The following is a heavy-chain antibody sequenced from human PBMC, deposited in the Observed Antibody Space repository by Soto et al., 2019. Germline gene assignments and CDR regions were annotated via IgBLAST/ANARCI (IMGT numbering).Heavy chain of an antibody. CDR3: VREAGDYDWYFDL. CDR1: GYTFSSRG. CDR2: ISPHNAKT. D-gene: IGHD4-17*01. J-gene: IGHJ2*01. V-gene: IGHV1-18*01. Sequence: QAQLVQSGPEVKEPGASVKVSCKASGYTFSSRGIYWVRQAPGQGLEWMGWISPHNAKTHYAQSLQGRVTLTTDTSTSTAYMDLRSLRSDDTAVYYCVREAGDYDWYFDLWGRATPVTVSS.